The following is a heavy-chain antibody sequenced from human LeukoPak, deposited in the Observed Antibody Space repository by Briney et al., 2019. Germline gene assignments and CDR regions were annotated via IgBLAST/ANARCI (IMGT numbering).Heavy chain of an antibody. J-gene: IGHJ4*02. V-gene: IGHV3-53*01. CDR1: GFTVSSNY. CDR2: IYSGGST. CDR3: ARVGIAVAGLVSYYFDY. D-gene: IGHD6-19*01. Sequence: GGSLRLSCAASGFTVSSNYMSWVRQAPGKGLEWVSVIYSGGSTYYADSVKGRITVSRDNAKNSLYLQMNSLRAEDTAVYYCARVGIAVAGLVSYYFDYWGQGTLVTVSS.